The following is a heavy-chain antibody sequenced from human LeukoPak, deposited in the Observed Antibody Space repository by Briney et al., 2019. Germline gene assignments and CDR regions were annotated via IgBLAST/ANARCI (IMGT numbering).Heavy chain of an antibody. D-gene: IGHD1-14*01. CDR3: ARHKPPGRITRNYYFDY. CDR1: GGSISSSSYY. J-gene: IGHJ4*02. V-gene: IGHV4-39*01. Sequence: SETLSLTCTVSGGSISSSSYYWGWIRRPPGKGLEWFGSIYYSGSTYYNPSLKSRVTISVDTSKNQFSLKLSSVTAADTAVYYCARHKPPGRITRNYYFDYWGQGTLVTVSS. CDR2: IYYSGST.